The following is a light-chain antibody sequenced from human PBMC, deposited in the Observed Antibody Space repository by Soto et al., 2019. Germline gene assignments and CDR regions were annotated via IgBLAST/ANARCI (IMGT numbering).Light chain of an antibody. CDR2: DAY. CDR3: QQRSNWPPEIT. V-gene: IGKV3-11*01. J-gene: IGKJ5*01. Sequence: EIVLTQSPATLSLSPGGRATLSCRASQSVSSYLAWYQQKPGQAPRLLIYDAYNRATGIPARFSGSGSGTDFTLTISSLEPEDFAVYYCQQRSNWPPEITFGQGTRLEI. CDR1: QSVSSY.